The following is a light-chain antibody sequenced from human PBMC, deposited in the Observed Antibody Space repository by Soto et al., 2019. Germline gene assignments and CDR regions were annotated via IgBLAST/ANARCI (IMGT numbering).Light chain of an antibody. CDR2: DTS. CDR3: QPYHNWPIT. J-gene: IGKJ4*01. Sequence: EIVMTQSPGTLALSPGGRATLSCRASQSVSSRLAWYQQKPGQAPRLLIYDTSTRATGVPTRFSGSRSGAEFTLTINSLQSEDFAVYYCQPYHNWPITFGGGTKV. CDR1: QSVSSR. V-gene: IGKV3-15*01.